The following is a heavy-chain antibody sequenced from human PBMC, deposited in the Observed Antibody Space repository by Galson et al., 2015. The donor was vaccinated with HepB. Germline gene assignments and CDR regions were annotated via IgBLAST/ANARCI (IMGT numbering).Heavy chain of an antibody. J-gene: IGHJ6*03. CDR2: IIPIFGTA. CDR1: GGTFSSYA. D-gene: IGHD3-16*02. Sequence: SVKVSCKASGGTFSSYAISWVRQAPGQGLEWMGGIIPIFGTANYAQKFQGRVTITADESTSTAYMELSSLRSEDTAVYYCARRSEEDYIWGSYRHYYYYYYMDVWGKGTTVTVSS. CDR3: ARRSEEDYIWGSYRHYYYYYYMDV. V-gene: IGHV1-69*13.